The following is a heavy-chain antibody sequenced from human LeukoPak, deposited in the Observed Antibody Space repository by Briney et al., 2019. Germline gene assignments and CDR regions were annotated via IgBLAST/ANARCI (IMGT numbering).Heavy chain of an antibody. V-gene: IGHV4-30-2*03. CDR2: IYHSGST. J-gene: IGHJ4*02. Sequence: PSQTLSLTCAVSGGSISSGGYSWSWIRQPPGKGLEWIGYIYHSGSTYYNPSLKSRVTISVDTSKNQFSLKLSSVTAADTAVYYCARLSAFWSGYVNYWGQGTLVTVSS. D-gene: IGHD3-3*01. CDR3: ARLSAFWSGYVNY. CDR1: GGSISSGGYS.